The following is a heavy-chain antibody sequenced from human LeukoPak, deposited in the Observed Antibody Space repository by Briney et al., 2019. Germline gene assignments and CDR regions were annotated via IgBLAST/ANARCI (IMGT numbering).Heavy chain of an antibody. CDR3: AKDYYGSGSYYKPFDY. D-gene: IGHD3-10*01. CDR1: VGTFSSYA. CDR2: VIPIFGTA. J-gene: IGHJ4*02. Sequence: ASVKVSCKASVGTFSSYAISWVCQAPRPGLEWMGGVIPIFGTANYAQKFQGRVTITADESTSTTYMELSSLRSEDTAVYYCAKDYYGSGSYYKPFDYWGRGTLATVPS. V-gene: IGHV1-69*13.